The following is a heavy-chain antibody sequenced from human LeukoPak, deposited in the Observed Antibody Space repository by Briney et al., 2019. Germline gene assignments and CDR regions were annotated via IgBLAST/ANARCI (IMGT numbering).Heavy chain of an antibody. Sequence: ASVKVSCKASGYIFTSYDINWVRQATGQGLEWMGWMNPNSGNTGYAQKFQGRVTITRNTSISTAYMELSSLRSEDTAVYYCARHRTRDWLSLTRGWFDPWGQGTLVTVSS. CDR2: MNPNSGNT. V-gene: IGHV1-8*03. D-gene: IGHD3/OR15-3a*01. CDR3: ARHRTRDWLSLTRGWFDP. J-gene: IGHJ5*02. CDR1: GYIFTSYD.